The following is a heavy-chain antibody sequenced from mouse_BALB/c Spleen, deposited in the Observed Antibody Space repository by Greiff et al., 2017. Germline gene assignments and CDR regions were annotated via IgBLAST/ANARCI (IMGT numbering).Heavy chain of an antibody. D-gene: IGHD3-2*01. CDR1: GFTFSSFG. J-gene: IGHJ4*01. CDR3: AVDSSGFPYYAMDY. Sequence: VMLVESGGGLVQPGGSRKLSCAASGFTFSSFGMHWVRQAPEQGLEWVAYISSGSSTIYYADTVKGRFTITRDNPKNTLCLQLTSLRSEDTAMYYCAVDSSGFPYYAMDYWGQGTSVTVSS. V-gene: IGHV5-17*02. CDR2: ISSGSSTI.